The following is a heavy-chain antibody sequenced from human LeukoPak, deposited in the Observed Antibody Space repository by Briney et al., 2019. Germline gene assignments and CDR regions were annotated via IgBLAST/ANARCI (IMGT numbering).Heavy chain of an antibody. CDR1: GLTFSNAW. Sequence: PGGSLRLSRAASGLTFSNAWMSWVRQAPRKGREWVGRIKSKTDGGTTDYAAPVKGRFTISSDDSKNTLYLQMNSLKTEDTAVYYCTTTAMVTFDAFDIWGQGTMVSVSS. CDR2: IKSKTDGGTT. CDR3: TTTAMVTFDAFDI. V-gene: IGHV3-15*01. J-gene: IGHJ3*02. D-gene: IGHD5-18*01.